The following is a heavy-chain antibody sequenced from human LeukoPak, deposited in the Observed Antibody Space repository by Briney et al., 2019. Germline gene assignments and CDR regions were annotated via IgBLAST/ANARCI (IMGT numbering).Heavy chain of an antibody. Sequence: SETLSLTCTVSGGSISSSSYYWDCIPQPPGKGLEWIETMYYSGSTYYNPSLKSRVTISVDTSKNQFSLKLSSVTAADTAVYYCANYYGSGTYYKYFQHWGQGTLVTVSS. J-gene: IGHJ1*01. CDR1: GGSISSSSYY. D-gene: IGHD3-10*01. CDR2: MYYSGST. V-gene: IGHV4-39*01. CDR3: ANYYGSGTYYKYFQH.